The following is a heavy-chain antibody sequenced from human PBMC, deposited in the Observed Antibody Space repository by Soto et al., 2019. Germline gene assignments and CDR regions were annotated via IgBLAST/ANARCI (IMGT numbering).Heavy chain of an antibody. D-gene: IGHD6-13*01. CDR1: GFTFSSYW. J-gene: IGHJ6*02. CDR3: ASIAASGRGWDV. V-gene: IGHV3-7*01. CDR2: IKQDGREE. Sequence: EVQLVESGGGLVQPGGSLRLSCVDSGFTFSSYWMSWVRQAPVKGLEWVGNIKQDGREENYADSVKGRFTISRDNAKNSMYLQMSSLRVEDTAVYYCASIAASGRGWDVWGQGTTVVVSS.